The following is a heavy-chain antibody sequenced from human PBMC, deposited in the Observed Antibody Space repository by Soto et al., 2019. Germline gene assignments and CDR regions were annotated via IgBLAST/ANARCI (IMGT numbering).Heavy chain of an antibody. CDR1: GGTFSSFG. V-gene: IGHV1-69*13. Sequence: ASVKVSCKASGGTFSSFGISWVRQAPGQGLEWMGGIIPVFGRPNYAQRFRGRLTITADESTNTGYMELIDLTSEDTAVYYCAREGSGYNFWGQGTQVTVSS. CDR3: AREGSGYNF. CDR2: IIPVFGRP. D-gene: IGHD5-12*01. J-gene: IGHJ1*01.